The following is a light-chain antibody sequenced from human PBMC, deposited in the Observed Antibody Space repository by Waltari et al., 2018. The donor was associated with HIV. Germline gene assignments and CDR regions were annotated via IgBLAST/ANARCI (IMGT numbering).Light chain of an antibody. Sequence: SYELTQPLSVSVALGQTARITCGGNNSASKNVHWYQQKPGQAPVLVIYRDNIRPSGIPERFSGSNSGNTAILSISRAQAEDEGDYYCQVWDSSTGVFGGGTNLTVL. CDR1: NSASKN. J-gene: IGLJ3*02. V-gene: IGLV3-9*01. CDR2: RDN. CDR3: QVWDSSTGV.